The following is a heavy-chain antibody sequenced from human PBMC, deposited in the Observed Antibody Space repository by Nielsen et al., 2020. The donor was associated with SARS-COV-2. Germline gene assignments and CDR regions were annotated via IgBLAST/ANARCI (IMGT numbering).Heavy chain of an antibody. CDR1: GFTFSSYA. CDR3: TKSLDWELLDYDY. Sequence: GGSLRLSCAASGFTFSSYAMSWVRQAPGKGLEWVSAISGSGGSTYYAVSVKGRFTISRDNSGNTLYLQMNSLRADDTAVYYCTKSLDWELLDYDYWGQGTLVTVSS. J-gene: IGHJ4*02. CDR2: ISGSGGST. D-gene: IGHD1-26*01. V-gene: IGHV3-23*01.